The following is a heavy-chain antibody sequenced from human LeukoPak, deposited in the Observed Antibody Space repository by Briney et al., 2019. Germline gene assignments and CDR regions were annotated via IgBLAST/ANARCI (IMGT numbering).Heavy chain of an antibody. V-gene: IGHV5-51*01. Sequence: GESLKISCRVSGYSFTTYWIAWVRQMPGKGLEWMGIIYPGDSDTRYSPSFQGQVTISADKSISTAHLQWSSLKASDTAMYYCARQKGGYCSGGSCYGLIYFDYWGQGTLVTVSS. CDR1: GYSFTTYW. J-gene: IGHJ4*02. D-gene: IGHD2-15*01. CDR2: IYPGDSDT. CDR3: ARQKGGYCSGGSCYGLIYFDY.